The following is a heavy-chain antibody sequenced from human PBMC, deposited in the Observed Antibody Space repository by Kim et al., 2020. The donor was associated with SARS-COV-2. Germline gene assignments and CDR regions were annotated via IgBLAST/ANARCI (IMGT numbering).Heavy chain of an antibody. V-gene: IGHV4-59*13. J-gene: IGHJ4*02. CDR3: ARGEVGVKYYFDY. Sequence: SETLSLTCTVSGGSISSYYWSWIRQPPGKGLEWIGYIYYSGSTNYNPSLKSRVTISVDTSKNQFSLKLSSVTAADTAVYYCARGEVGVKYYFDYWGQGTLVTVSS. CDR2: IYYSGST. CDR1: GGSISSYY. D-gene: IGHD3-16*01.